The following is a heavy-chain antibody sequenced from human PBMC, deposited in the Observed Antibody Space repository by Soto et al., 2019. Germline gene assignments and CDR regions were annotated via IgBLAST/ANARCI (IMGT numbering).Heavy chain of an antibody. J-gene: IGHJ6*02. CDR1: GFTFRNYA. D-gene: IGHD2-2*01. V-gene: IGHV3-23*01. CDR2: ISGNGGDI. Sequence: GGSLRLSCAASGFTFRNYAMSWVRQAPGKGLEWVSRISGNGGDINYADSVKGRFTISRDNSKNTLYLQMNSLRAEDTAVYYCAKRGDIVEVSRTFVGYGMDVWGQGPTVTVSS. CDR3: AKRGDIVEVSRTFVGYGMDV.